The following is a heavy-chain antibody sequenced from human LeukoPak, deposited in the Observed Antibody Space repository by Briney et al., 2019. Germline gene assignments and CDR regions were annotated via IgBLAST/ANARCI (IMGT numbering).Heavy chain of an antibody. Sequence: GGSLRLSCAASGFTFSSYWMHWVRQTPGRGLVWVSRIKSDGSTIYADSVKGRFTISRDNARNTLYLQMNSLRVEDTAMYYCARAVTYFYGSVTYDWFDPWGQGTLVTVSS. V-gene: IGHV3-74*01. D-gene: IGHD3-10*01. J-gene: IGHJ5*02. CDR2: IKSDGST. CDR1: GFTFSSYW. CDR3: ARAVTYFYGSVTYDWFDP.